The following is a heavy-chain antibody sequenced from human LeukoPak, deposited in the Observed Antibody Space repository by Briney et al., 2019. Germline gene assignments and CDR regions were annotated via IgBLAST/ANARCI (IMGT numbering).Heavy chain of an antibody. CDR2: ISSSGTTI. CDR1: GFTFSDHY. D-gene: IGHD4-11*01. J-gene: IGHJ4*02. V-gene: IGHV3-11*01. CDR3: ARGIRQYAKSYFDY. Sequence: GGSLRLSCAASGFTFSDHYMSWIRQAPGNGLEWLSYISSSGTTIYYTDSVKGRFTISRDNAKNSLYLQMNSLRAEDTAVYYCARGIRQYAKSYFDYWGQGTLVTVSS.